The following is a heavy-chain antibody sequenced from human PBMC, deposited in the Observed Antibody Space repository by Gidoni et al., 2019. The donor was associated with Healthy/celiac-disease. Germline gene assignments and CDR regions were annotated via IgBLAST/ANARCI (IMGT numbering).Heavy chain of an antibody. V-gene: IGHV3-9*01. D-gene: IGHD5-18*01. J-gene: IGHJ4*02. CDR3: AKDMSGYSYGFGY. CDR1: GFTFDDYA. CDR2: ISWNSGSI. Sequence: EVQLVESGGGLVQPGRSLRLSCAASGFTFDDYAMHWVRQAPGKGLEWVSGISWNSGSIGYADSVKGRFTISRDNAKNSLYLQMNSLRAEDTALYYCAKDMSGYSYGFGYWGQGTLVTVSS.